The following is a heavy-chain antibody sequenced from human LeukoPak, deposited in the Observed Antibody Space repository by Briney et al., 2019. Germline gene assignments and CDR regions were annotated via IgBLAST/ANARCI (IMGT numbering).Heavy chain of an antibody. Sequence: GGSLRLSCAASGLTVRRNNLMWVRQPPGKGLEWVSVIYSGDTIYYAESVQGRFTISSDTTKNMVYLQMNSPRAEDTAVFYCAIGGHGGGWSNFEYWGQGTLVTVSS. V-gene: IGHV3-53*01. CDR2: IYSGDTI. CDR3: AIGGHGGGWSNFEY. D-gene: IGHD2-15*01. CDR1: GLTVRRNN. J-gene: IGHJ4*02.